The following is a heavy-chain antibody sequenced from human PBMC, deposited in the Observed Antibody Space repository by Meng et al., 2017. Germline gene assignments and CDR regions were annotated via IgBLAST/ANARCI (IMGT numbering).Heavy chain of an antibody. CDR3: ARRGIAARPFYY. CDR1: GGSFCGYY. D-gene: IGHD6-6*01. J-gene: IGHJ4*02. Sequence: VHPAEGGAGLLNLSETLSLPCAVYGGSFCGYYWSWIRQPPGKGLEWIGEINHSGSTNYNPSLKSRVTISVDTSKNQFSLKLSSVTAADTAVYYCARRGIAARPFYYWGQGTLVTVSS. CDR2: INHSGST. V-gene: IGHV4-34*01.